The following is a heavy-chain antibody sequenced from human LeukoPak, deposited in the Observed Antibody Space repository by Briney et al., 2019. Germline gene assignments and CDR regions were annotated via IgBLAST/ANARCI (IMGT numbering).Heavy chain of an antibody. D-gene: IGHD1-1*01. CDR3: AKVTGTTNY. Sequence: GGSLRLSCAVSGLTFSNHALSWVRQAPGKGLEWVSAISGRDESTYYADSVKGRFTISRVNSKSTLYLQMSSLRAEDTAVYHCAKVTGTTNYWGQGTLVTVSS. CDR1: GLTFSNHA. V-gene: IGHV3-23*01. J-gene: IGHJ4*02. CDR2: ISGRDEST.